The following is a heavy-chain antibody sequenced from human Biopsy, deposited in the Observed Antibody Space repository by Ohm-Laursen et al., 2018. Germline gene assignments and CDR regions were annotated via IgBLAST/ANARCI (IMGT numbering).Heavy chain of an antibody. CDR2: IYSGGDT. J-gene: IGHJ4*02. D-gene: IGHD6-19*01. Sequence: SLRLSCAASGFTVYNNYMTWVRQAPGKGLERVSLIYSGGDTRYADSVKGRFTISRDSSKNTLYLQMNSLRVEDTAVYYCARDLAVAGPGVYYFDHWGQGTPVTVSS. CDR3: ARDLAVAGPGVYYFDH. CDR1: GFTVYNNY. V-gene: IGHV3-66*01.